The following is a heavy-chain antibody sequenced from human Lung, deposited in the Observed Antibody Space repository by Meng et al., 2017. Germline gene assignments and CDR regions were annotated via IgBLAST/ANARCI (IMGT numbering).Heavy chain of an antibody. V-gene: IGHV4-34*01. CDR1: GGSFSDYY. CDR2: INHSGST. D-gene: IGHD4-11*01. Sequence: VQPAQWGPGLLTPSETLSLTCVVSGGSFSDYYWSWILLPPGKGLEWIGEINHSGSTNYNPSLESRATISVDTSQNNLSLKLSSVTAADSAVYYCARGPTTMAHDFDYWGQGTLVTVSS. J-gene: IGHJ4*02. CDR3: ARGPTTMAHDFDY.